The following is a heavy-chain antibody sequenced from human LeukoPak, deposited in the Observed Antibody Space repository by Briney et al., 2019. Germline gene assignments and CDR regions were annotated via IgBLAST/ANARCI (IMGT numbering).Heavy chain of an antibody. CDR2: IWYDGSNK. Sequence: GRSLRLSCAASGFTFSSYGMHRGRQAPGKGLDWVAVIWYDGSNKYYADSVKGRFTISRDNSKTTLYLQMDSLRVEDTAVYYCARDGDTAMGLDYWGEGTLVTVSS. D-gene: IGHD5-18*01. V-gene: IGHV3-33*01. J-gene: IGHJ4*02. CDR3: ARDGDTAMGLDY. CDR1: GFTFSSYG.